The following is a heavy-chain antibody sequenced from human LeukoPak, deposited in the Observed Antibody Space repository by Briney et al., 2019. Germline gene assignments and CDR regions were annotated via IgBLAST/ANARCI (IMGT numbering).Heavy chain of an antibody. D-gene: IGHD6-19*01. V-gene: IGHV4-4*07. CDR3: ARGKVVAGTPGQNSWDY. Sequence: PSETLSLTCTVSGGSLSTYYWNWIRQPAGKGLEWIGRIYTSGSTNYNPSLKSRVTMSVDTSKNQFSLKLSSVTAADTAVYYCARGKVVAGTPGQNSWDYWGQGTLVTVSS. J-gene: IGHJ4*02. CDR2: IYTSGST. CDR1: GGSLSTYY.